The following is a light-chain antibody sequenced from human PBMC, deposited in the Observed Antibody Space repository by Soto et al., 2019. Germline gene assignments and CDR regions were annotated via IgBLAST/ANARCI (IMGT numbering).Light chain of an antibody. CDR2: AAS. V-gene: IGKV1-9*01. Sequence: IQLTQSPSSLSSSVGDIVTITCRASQGISSYLAWYQQKPGKAPKLLIYAASTLQSGVPSRFSGSGSGTDFTLTISSLKTEDFATYYCQQLNSYPITFGQGTRLEIK. J-gene: IGKJ5*01. CDR1: QGISSY. CDR3: QQLNSYPIT.